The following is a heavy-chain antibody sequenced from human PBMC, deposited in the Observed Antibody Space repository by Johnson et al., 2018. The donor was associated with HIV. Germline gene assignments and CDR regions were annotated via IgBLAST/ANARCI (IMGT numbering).Heavy chain of an antibody. D-gene: IGHD3-3*01. CDR1: GFTFDDYG. Sequence: VQLVESGGGVVRPGGSLRLSCAASGFTFDDYGMTWVRQAPGKGLECASAIIGSGGSTYSAASMKGRFTISRDNSKNPLYLQMNTLRAEDTAVYYCAREREIFGVVTEDAFDIWGQGTMVTVSS. V-gene: IGHV3-23*04. J-gene: IGHJ3*02. CDR2: IIGSGGST. CDR3: AREREIFGVVTEDAFDI.